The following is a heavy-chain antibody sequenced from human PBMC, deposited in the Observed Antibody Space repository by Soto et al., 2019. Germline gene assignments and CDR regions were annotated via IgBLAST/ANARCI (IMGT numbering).Heavy chain of an antibody. J-gene: IGHJ6*02. CDR3: AKDRAVIVPSSTSYFHYYGMDV. V-gene: IGHV3-9*01. CDR1: GFNLDDFT. Sequence: ESGGALVQPGRSLRLSCAASGFNLDDFTMHWVRQAPGKGLEWVSGVGWNGGKIVYADSVKGRFTVSRDNTKNCLYLEMHSLRPEDTAIYYCAKDRAVIVPSSTSYFHYYGMDVWGQGTTVTVS. CDR2: VGWNGGKI. D-gene: IGHD3-22*01.